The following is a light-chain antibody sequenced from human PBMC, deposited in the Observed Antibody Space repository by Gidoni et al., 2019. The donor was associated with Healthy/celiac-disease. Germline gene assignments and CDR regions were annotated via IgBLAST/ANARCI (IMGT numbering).Light chain of an antibody. CDR3: QQYDNLPLT. CDR1: QDISNY. CDR2: DAS. J-gene: IGKJ4*01. Sequence: DMQMTQSPSSLSASVGDRVTITWQASQDISNYLNWYQQKPGKAPKLLIYDASNLETGVPSRVSGSGSGTDFTFTISSLQPEDIATYYCQQYDNLPLTFGGXTKVEIK. V-gene: IGKV1-33*01.